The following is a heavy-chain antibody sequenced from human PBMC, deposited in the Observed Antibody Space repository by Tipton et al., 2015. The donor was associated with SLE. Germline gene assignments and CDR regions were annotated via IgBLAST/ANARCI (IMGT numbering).Heavy chain of an antibody. D-gene: IGHD6-19*01. J-gene: IGHJ4*02. CDR2: ISGSGGST. Sequence: SLRLSCAASGFTFSSYAMSWVRQAPGKGLEWVSAISGSGGSTYYADSVKGRFTISRDNSKNTLYLQMNSLRAEDTAVYYCAKADSSGWSYFDYWGQRTLVTVSS. CDR3: AKADSSGWSYFDY. V-gene: IGHV3-23*01. CDR1: GFTFSSYA.